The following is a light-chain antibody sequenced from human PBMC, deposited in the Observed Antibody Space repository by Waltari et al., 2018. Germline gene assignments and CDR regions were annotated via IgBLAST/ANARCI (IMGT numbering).Light chain of an antibody. V-gene: IGKV3-20*01. CDR2: GAS. CDR3: QQYGNSPGT. Sequence: EIVLTQSPGTLSLSPGERATLSCRASQSVSSSYLACYQQKPGQAPRLLIYGASSSATGIPDKFNGSGSDTDFTVTISRLEPGDFAVYYCQQYGNSPGTFGQGTKVEIK. J-gene: IGKJ1*01. CDR1: QSVSSSY.